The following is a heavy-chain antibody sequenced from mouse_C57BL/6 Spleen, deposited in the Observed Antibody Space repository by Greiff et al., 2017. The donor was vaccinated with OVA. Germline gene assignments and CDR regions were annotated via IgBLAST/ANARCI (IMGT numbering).Heavy chain of an antibody. CDR3: ASGGDSSGYAY. V-gene: IGHV1-69*01. D-gene: IGHD3-2*02. CDR1: GYTFTSYW. CDR2: IDPSDSYT. J-gene: IGHJ3*01. Sequence: QVQLKQPGAELVMPGASVKLSCKASGYTFTSYWMHWVKQRPGQGLEWIGEIDPSDSYTNYNQKFKGKSTLTVDKSSSTAYMQLSSLTSEDSAVDYCASGGDSSGYAYWGQGTLVTVSA.